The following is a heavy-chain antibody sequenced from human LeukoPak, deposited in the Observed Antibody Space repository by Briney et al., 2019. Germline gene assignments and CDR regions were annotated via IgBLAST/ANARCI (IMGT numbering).Heavy chain of an antibody. J-gene: IGHJ6*02. D-gene: IGHD1-14*01. V-gene: IGHV4-34*01. Sequence: SETLSLTCAVYGGSFSDYYGSWIRQPPGKGLEWIGEIYHSGSTNYNPSLKSRVTISVDTSKNQFSLKLSSVTAADTAVYYCARFPDLYYYYYYGMDVWGQGTAVTVSS. CDR2: IYHSGST. CDR3: ARFPDLYYYYYYGMDV. CDR1: GGSFSDYY.